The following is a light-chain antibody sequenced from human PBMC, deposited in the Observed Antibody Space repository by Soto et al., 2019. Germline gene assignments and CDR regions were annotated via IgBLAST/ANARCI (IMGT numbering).Light chain of an antibody. CDR2: DAS. CDR3: QQYSTWPLT. CDR1: QSVSSN. J-gene: IGKJ3*01. Sequence: ETGMTQSPATLSVSPGERPTLSCRASQSVSSNLAWYQQKPGQAPRLLIYDASTRDTGIPARFSGSGSGTEFTLTISSLQSEDFGVYYCQQYSTWPLTFGPGTKVDIK. V-gene: IGKV3-15*01.